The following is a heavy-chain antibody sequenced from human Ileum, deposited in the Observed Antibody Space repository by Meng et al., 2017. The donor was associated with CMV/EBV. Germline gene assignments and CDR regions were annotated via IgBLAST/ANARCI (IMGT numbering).Heavy chain of an antibody. CDR1: GYTFSSSG. J-gene: IGHJ6*02. Sequence: ASVKVSCKASGYTFSSSGISWVRQAPGQGLEWMGWISGYNANTAYAQRFQGRVTMTTDTSTTTVYMDLRSLTSNDTAVYYCARTSGPAAKSGLDVWGQGTTVTVS. CDR2: ISGYNANT. CDR3: ARTSGPAAKSGLDV. V-gene: IGHV1-18*01.